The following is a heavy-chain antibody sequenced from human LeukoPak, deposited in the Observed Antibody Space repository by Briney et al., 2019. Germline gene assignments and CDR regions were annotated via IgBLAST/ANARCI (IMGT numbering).Heavy chain of an antibody. J-gene: IGHJ4*02. CDR1: GFTVSSNY. D-gene: IGHD3-10*01. V-gene: IGHV3-53*01. CDR3: ARDRVSGFGPDY. CDR2: IYSGGST. Sequence: GGSLRLSCAASGFTVSSNYMSWVRQAPGKGLEWVSVIYSGGSTYYADSVKGRFTISRDNAKKSLYLQMNSLRAEDTAVYYCARDRVSGFGPDYWGQGTLVTVSS.